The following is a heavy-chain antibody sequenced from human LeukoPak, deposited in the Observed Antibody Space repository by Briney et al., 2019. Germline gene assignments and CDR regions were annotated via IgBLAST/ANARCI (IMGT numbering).Heavy chain of an antibody. V-gene: IGHV1-2*06. J-gene: IGHJ5*02. D-gene: IGHD2-15*01. CDR2: INPNSGGT. CDR3: SRGYCSGGSCYSLENWFDP. Sequence: ASVKVSCKAAGYTSTGYYMFWVRQAPGQGLEWMGRINPNSGGTNYAQKFQGRVTMTRDTSISTAYMELSRLRSDDTAVYYGSRGYCSGGSCYSLENWFDPWGQGTLVTVSS. CDR1: GYTSTGYY.